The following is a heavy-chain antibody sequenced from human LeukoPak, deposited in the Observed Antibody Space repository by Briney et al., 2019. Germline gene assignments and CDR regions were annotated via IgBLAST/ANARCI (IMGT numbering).Heavy chain of an antibody. CDR2: ISSSSSYI. Sequence: GGSLRLSCAASGFTFSSYSMNWVRQAPGKGLEWISSISSSSSYIYYADSVKGRFTISRDNAKNSLYLQMNSLRAEDTAVYYCARDREAYYYYGMDVWGQGTTVTVSS. J-gene: IGHJ6*02. CDR1: GFTFSSYS. CDR3: ARDREAYYYYGMDV. V-gene: IGHV3-21*01. D-gene: IGHD1-26*01.